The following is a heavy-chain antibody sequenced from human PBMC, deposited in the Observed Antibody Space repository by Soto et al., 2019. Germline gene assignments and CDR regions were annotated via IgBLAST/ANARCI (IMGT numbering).Heavy chain of an antibody. CDR1: GYSFTSYW. Sequence: PGESLKISCKGSGYSFTSYWIGWVRQMPGKGLEWMGIIYPGDSDTRYSPSFQGQVTISADKSISTAYLQWSSLKASDTAMYYCARHSTATYDSSGYPSFLYCYGMDVWGQGTTVTVSS. CDR2: IYPGDSDT. D-gene: IGHD3-22*01. V-gene: IGHV5-51*01. CDR3: ARHSTATYDSSGYPSFLYCYGMDV. J-gene: IGHJ6*02.